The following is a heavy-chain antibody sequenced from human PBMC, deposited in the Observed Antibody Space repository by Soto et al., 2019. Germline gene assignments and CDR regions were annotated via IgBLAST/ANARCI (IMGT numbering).Heavy chain of an antibody. CDR3: AEWYSSSPFYGMDV. D-gene: IGHD6-13*01. J-gene: IGHJ6*02. V-gene: IGHV3-23*01. CDR2: ISGSGGST. CDR1: GFTFSSYA. Sequence: GGSLRLSCAASGFTFSSYAMSWVRHAPGKGLEWLSAISGSGGSTYYADSVKGRFTISRDNSKNTLYLQMNSLRAEDTAVYYCAEWYSSSPFYGMDVWGQGTTVTVSS.